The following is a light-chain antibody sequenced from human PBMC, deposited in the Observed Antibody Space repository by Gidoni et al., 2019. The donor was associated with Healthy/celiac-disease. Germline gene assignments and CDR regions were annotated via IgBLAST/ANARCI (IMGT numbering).Light chain of an antibody. CDR2: GAS. CDR3: QQYNNWPPWT. J-gene: IGKJ1*01. V-gene: IGKV3-15*01. CDR1: QSVSSN. Sequence: EIVMTQSPATLSVSPGERATLSCRASQSVSSNLALYKQKPGQAPSLLIYGASTRATGIPARFIGSGSWTEFTLTIISLQSEYFAVYYCQQYNNWPPWTFGQXTKVEIK.